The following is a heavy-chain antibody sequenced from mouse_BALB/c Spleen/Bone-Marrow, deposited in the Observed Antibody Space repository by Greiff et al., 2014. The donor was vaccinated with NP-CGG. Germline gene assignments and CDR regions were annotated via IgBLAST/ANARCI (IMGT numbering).Heavy chain of an antibody. J-gene: IGHJ3*01. CDR1: GYSFTTYW. V-gene: IGHV1S81*02. D-gene: IGHD2-3*01. CDR3: ARYDGPAWFAY. Sequence: QVQLQQSGAELVKPGASVRLSCKASGYSFTTYWIHWVKQRPGQGLEWIGEINPSNGRTNYNEKFKSKATLTVDKSSSTAYMQLSSLTSEDSAVYYCARYDGPAWFAYWCQGTLVTVSA. CDR2: INPSNGRT.